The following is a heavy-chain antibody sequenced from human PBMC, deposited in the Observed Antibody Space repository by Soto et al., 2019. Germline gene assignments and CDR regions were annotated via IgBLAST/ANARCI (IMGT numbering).Heavy chain of an antibody. D-gene: IGHD6-6*01. CDR1: GFTFSSYA. CDR2: IPYDGSNK. J-gene: IGHJ4*02. CDR3: ARARDIAARPGY. V-gene: IGHV3-30-3*01. Sequence: QVQLVESGGGVVQPGRSLRLSCAASGFTFSSYAMHWVRQAPGKGLEWVAVIPYDGSNKYYADSVKGRFTISRDNSKNTLYLQMNSLRAEDTAVYYCARARDIAARPGYWGQGTLVTVSS.